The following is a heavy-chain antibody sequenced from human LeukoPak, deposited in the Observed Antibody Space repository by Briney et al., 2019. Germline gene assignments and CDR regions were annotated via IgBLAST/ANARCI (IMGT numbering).Heavy chain of an antibody. CDR2: ISGSGGRT. V-gene: IGHV3-23*01. D-gene: IGHD6-19*01. CDR1: GFTFSSYA. Sequence: PGESLRLSCAASGFTFSSYAMSWVRQAPGKGLEWVSAISGSGGRTYYADSVKGRFTISRDNSKNTLYLQMNSLRAEDTAVYYCAKASGDSSGLTDLYYYYGMDVWGQGTTVTVSS. CDR3: AKASGDSSGLTDLYYYYGMDV. J-gene: IGHJ6*02.